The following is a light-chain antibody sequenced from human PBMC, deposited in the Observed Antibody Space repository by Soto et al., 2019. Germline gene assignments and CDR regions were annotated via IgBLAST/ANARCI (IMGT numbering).Light chain of an antibody. J-gene: IGLJ1*01. CDR2: EVS. CDR3: SSYTSSSTFVV. V-gene: IGLV2-18*02. CDR1: SSDVGSYNR. Sequence: QSVLTQPPSVSGSPGQSVTISCTGTSSDVGSYNRVSWYQQPPGTAPKLMIYEVSTRPSGVPDCFSGSKSGNTASLTISGLQAEDEADYYCSSYTSSSTFVVFGTGTKVTVL.